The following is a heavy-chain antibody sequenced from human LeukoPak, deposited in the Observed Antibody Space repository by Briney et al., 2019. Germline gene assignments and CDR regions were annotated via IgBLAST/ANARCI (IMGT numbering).Heavy chain of an antibody. V-gene: IGHV3-48*04. J-gene: IGHJ6*02. CDR1: GFTFDDYG. CDR2: ISSSSSTI. D-gene: IGHD3-22*01. CDR3: ARDLSVLMIVVAMDV. Sequence: PGGSLRLSCAASGFTFDDYGMNWVRQAPGKGLEWVSYISSSSSTIYYADSVKGRFTISRDNAKNSLYLQMNSLRAEDTAVYYCARDLSVLMIVVAMDVWGQGTTVTVSS.